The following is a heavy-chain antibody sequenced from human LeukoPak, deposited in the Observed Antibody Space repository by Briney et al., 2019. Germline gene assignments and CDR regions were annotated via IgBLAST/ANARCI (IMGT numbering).Heavy chain of an antibody. V-gene: IGHV3-7*01. CDR1: GFTLSGHW. CDR2: IKQEGSEK. CDR3: ARMVFPYCTSTRCSDYYYYYMDV. J-gene: IGHJ6*03. Sequence: GGSLRLSCAASGFTLSGHWMRWVRQAPGKGLEGVANIKQEGSEKYHVDSVKGRFTISRDNAKNSLYLQMNSLRAEDTAVYYCARMVFPYCTSTRCSDYYYYYMDVWGKGTTVTVSS. D-gene: IGHD2-2*01.